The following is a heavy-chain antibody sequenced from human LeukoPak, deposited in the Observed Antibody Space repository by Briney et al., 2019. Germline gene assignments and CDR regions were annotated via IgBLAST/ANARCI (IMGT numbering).Heavy chain of an antibody. D-gene: IGHD4-17*01. CDR1: GYTFTSYD. J-gene: IGHJ6*02. V-gene: IGHV1-8*01. CDR3: ARGQTVVGGPDYGDEYGMDV. Sequence: GASVKVSCKASGYTFTSYDINWVRQATGQGLEWMGWMNPNSGNTGYAQKFQGRVTMTRNTSISTAYMELSSLRSEDTAVYYCARGQTVVGGPDYGDEYGMDVWGQGTTVTVSS. CDR2: MNPNSGNT.